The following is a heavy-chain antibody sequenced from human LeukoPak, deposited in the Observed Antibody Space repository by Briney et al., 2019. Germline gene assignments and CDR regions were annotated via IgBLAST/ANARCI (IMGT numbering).Heavy chain of an antibody. D-gene: IGHD6-13*01. CDR3: AKDSSPRAADEIDY. CDR2: IPSSGVST. Sequence: GGSLRLTCAASGFTFSNFAMSWARQAPGKGLEWVSGIPSSGVSTYYADSVKGRFTISRDNSKNTVYLQMNSLRAEDTAIYFCAKDSSPRAADEIDYWGQGTLVTVSS. V-gene: IGHV3-23*01. J-gene: IGHJ4*02. CDR1: GFTFSNFA.